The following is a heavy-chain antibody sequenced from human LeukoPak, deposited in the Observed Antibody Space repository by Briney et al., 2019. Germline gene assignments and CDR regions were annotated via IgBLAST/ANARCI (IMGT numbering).Heavy chain of an antibody. D-gene: IGHD2-21*02. Sequence: SETLSLTCTVSGGSISSGFYYWSWIRQPAGKGLEWIGRIYTSGSTNYNPSLKSRISISVDTSKNQFSLKLTSVTAADTAVYYCARGCGGVVTAIRPGYFQHWGQGTLVTVSS. CDR1: GGSISSGFYY. V-gene: IGHV4-61*02. CDR3: ARGCGGVVTAIRPGYFQH. J-gene: IGHJ1*01. CDR2: IYTSGST.